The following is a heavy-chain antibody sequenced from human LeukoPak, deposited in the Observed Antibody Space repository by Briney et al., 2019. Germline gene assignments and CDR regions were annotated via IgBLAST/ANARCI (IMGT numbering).Heavy chain of an antibody. J-gene: IGHJ3*02. D-gene: IGHD1-26*01. Sequence: SQTLSLTCTVSGGSISSGGYYWSWIRQHPGKGLEWIGYIYYSGSTYYNPSLKSRVTISVDTSKNQFSLKLSSVTAADTAMYYCASGSYLRHASFDIWGQGTMVTVSS. CDR2: IYYSGST. V-gene: IGHV4-31*03. CDR1: GGSISSGGYY. CDR3: ASGSYLRHASFDI.